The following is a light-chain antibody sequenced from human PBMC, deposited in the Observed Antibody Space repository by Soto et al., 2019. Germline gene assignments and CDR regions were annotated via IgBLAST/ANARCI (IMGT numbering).Light chain of an antibody. V-gene: IGLV2-23*01. CDR1: TSDIANYNL. CDR3: CSYEGGPTLNVS. J-gene: IGLJ2*01. CDR2: EDN. Sequence: QSALTQPASVSGSPGQSITISCTGTTSDIANYNLVSWYQQHPGKVPKLIIHEDNKRPSAISDRFSGSKSGNTASLTISALQADDEADYSCCSYEGGPTLNVSFGGGTKLTVL.